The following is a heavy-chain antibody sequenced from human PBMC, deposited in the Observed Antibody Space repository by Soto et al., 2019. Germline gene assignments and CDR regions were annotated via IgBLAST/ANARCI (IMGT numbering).Heavy chain of an antibody. CDR2: ISSSSSTI. V-gene: IGHV3-48*01. J-gene: IGHJ6*03. CDR3: ATRAYYMDV. CDR1: GFTFSSYS. Sequence: GGSLRLSCAASGFTFSSYSMNWVRQAPGKGLEWVSYISSSSSTIYYADSVKGRFTISRDNAKNSLYLQMNSLRAEDTAVYYCATRAYYMDVWGKGTTVTVSS.